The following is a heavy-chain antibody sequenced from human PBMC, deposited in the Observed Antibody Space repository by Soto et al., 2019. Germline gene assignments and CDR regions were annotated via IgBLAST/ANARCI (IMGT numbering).Heavy chain of an antibody. D-gene: IGHD5-18*01. Sequence: PGGSLRLSCAASGFTFSSYAMSWVRQAPGKGLEWVSAISGSGGSKYYADSVKGRFTISRDNSKNTLYLQMNSLGAEDTAVYYCARDGLDTAMVYFVGRSYYYYYGMDVWGQGTTVTVSS. J-gene: IGHJ6*02. V-gene: IGHV3-23*01. CDR2: ISGSGGSK. CDR1: GFTFSSYA. CDR3: ARDGLDTAMVYFVGRSYYYYYGMDV.